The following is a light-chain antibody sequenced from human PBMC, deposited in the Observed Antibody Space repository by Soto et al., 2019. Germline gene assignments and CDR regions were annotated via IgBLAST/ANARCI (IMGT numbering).Light chain of an antibody. CDR1: QSISTW. CDR3: QEYKEWT. J-gene: IGKJ1*01. CDR2: RAS. V-gene: IGKV1-5*03. Sequence: DIQMTQSPSTLSASVGDRVTITCRASQSISTWLAWYQQKPGKAPKLLIYRASNLESGVPSRFSGSGSETEFTLTISSLQPEDSATYYCQEYKEWTFGQGTKVEIK.